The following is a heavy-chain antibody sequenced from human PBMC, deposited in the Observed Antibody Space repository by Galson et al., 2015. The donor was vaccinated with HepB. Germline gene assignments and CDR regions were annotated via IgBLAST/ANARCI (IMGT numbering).Heavy chain of an antibody. CDR2: ISTTVTFT. D-gene: IGHD2-2*01. CDR3: ARGCSSATCHNFFFYMDV. CDR1: GFTFSTYA. V-gene: IGHV3-23*01. Sequence: SLRLSCAASGFTFSTYAMSWVRQAPGKRLEWVSSISTTVTFTRYADSVEGRFTISRDNSENTLYLQMDSLRAEDTAVYYCARGCSSATCHNFFFYMDVWGKGATVIVSS. J-gene: IGHJ6*03.